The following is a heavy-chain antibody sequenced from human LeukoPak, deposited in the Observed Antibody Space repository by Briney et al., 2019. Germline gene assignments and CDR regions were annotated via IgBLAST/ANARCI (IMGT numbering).Heavy chain of an antibody. J-gene: IGHJ4*02. V-gene: IGHV3-30-3*01. D-gene: IGHD6-13*01. CDR1: GFTFSSYA. Sequence: GRSLRLSCAASGFTFSSYAMHWVRQAPGKGLEWVAVISYDGSNKYYADSVKGRFTISRDNSKNTLYLQMNSLRAEDTAVYYCAKDYTIAAAGTSLGYWGQGTLVTVSS. CDR2: ISYDGSNK. CDR3: AKDYTIAAAGTSLGY.